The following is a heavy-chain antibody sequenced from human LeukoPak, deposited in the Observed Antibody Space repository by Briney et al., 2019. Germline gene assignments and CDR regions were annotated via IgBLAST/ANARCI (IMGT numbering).Heavy chain of an antibody. Sequence: PSETLSLTCAVYGGSFSGYYWSWIRQPPGKGLEWIGEINHSGSTNYNPSLKSRVTISVDTSKNQFSLKLSSVTAADTAVYYCARGGGLRYFDWLLHPFDYWGQGTLATVSS. CDR3: ARGGGLRYFDWLLHPFDY. CDR2: INHSGST. J-gene: IGHJ4*02. CDR1: GGSFSGYY. D-gene: IGHD3-9*01. V-gene: IGHV4-34*01.